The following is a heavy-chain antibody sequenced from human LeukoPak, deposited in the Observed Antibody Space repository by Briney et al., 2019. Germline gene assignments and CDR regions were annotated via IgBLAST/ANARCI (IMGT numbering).Heavy chain of an antibody. CDR2: IYPNNGAT. CDR3: ARVGPAQMVEFDY. V-gene: IGHV1-2*02. Sequence: APVKVSCKASGYTFSGTGWYLYWLRQAPGQGLECMGWIYPNNGATAYAQKFQGRVAMTRDTSISTAYMELRRLRPDDTAVYYCARVGPAQMVEFDYWGQGTLVTVSS. CDR1: GYTFSGTGWY. J-gene: IGHJ4*02. D-gene: IGHD3-10*01.